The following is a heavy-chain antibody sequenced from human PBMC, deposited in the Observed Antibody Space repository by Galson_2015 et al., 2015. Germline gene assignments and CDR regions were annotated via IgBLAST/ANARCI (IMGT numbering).Heavy chain of an antibody. CDR2: INHSGIT. J-gene: IGHJ2*01. CDR3: ARKGDFFDL. Sequence: ETLSLTCAVYGGSFSGYYWSWIRQPPGKELEWIGEINHSGITNYHPSLKSRVTISVDTSKNQFSLKLTSLTAADTAVYYCARKGDFFDLWGRGTPVTVSS. V-gene: IGHV4-34*01. D-gene: IGHD3-16*01. CDR1: GGSFSGYY.